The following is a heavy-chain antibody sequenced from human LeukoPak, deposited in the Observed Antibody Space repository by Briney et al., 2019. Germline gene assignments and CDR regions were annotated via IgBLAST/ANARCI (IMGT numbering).Heavy chain of an antibody. CDR3: VRDYYGSGSYYNRGFDY. J-gene: IGHJ4*02. V-gene: IGHV3-7*03. CDR2: IKQDGSEK. D-gene: IGHD3-10*01. Sequence: PGGSLRLSCAASGLTFSSYWMSWVRQAPGKGLEWVANIKQDGSEKYYVDSVKGRFTISRDNAKNSLYLQMNSLRAEDTAVYYCVRDYYGSGSYYNRGFDYWGQGTLVTVSS. CDR1: GLTFSSYW.